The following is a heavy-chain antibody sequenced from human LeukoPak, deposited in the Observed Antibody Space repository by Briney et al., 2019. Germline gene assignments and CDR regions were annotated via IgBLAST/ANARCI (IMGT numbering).Heavy chain of an antibody. D-gene: IGHD3-9*01. CDR3: VRGILSDDTLTGP. Sequence: ASVKVSCKASGGTFSSYGINWVRQAPGQGLEWMGWISTYNGDTHYAQKLQGRVTMTTDTSTSTAYMELRSLKSDDTAVYYCVRGILSDDTLTGPWGQGTLVTVSS. CDR2: ISTYNGDT. J-gene: IGHJ5*02. V-gene: IGHV1-18*01. CDR1: GGTFSSYG.